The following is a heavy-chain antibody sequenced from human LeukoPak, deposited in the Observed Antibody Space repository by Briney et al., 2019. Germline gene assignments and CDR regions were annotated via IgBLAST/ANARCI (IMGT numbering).Heavy chain of an antibody. CDR2: MYYSGTT. Sequence: SETLSLTCTVSGGSISSYYCSWIRQPPGKGLEWIGYMYYSGTTNYNPSLKGRVTISVDTSKSQFSLKLSSVTASDTAVYYCARAGLYRGRWGQDWFVSWGQGILVTVSS. V-gene: IGHV4-59*12. CDR1: GGSISSYY. D-gene: IGHD1-26*01. J-gene: IGHJ5*01. CDR3: ARAGLYRGRWGQDWFVS.